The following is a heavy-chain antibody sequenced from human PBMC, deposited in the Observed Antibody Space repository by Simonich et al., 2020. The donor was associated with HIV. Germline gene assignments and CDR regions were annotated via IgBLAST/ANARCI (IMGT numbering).Heavy chain of an antibody. V-gene: IGHV3-30*07. J-gene: IGHJ4*02. Sequence: QVQLVESGGGVVQPGRSLRLSCAASGFTFSSYAMHWVRQAPGKGLEWVAVKTYDGSNKYYADSVKGRFTISRDNSKNTLYLQTNSLRAEDTAVYYCASGGSISSVWADDYWGQGTLVTVSS. CDR1: GFTFSSYA. CDR2: KTYDGSNK. CDR3: ASGGSISSVWADDY. D-gene: IGHD3-16*01.